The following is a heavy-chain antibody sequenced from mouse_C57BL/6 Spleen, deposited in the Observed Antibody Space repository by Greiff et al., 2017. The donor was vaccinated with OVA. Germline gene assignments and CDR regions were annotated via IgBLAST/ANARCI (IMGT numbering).Heavy chain of an antibody. V-gene: IGHV1-85*01. Sequence: QVQLQQSGPELVKPGASVKLSCKASGYTFTSYDINWVKQRPGQGLEWIGWIYPRDGSTKYNEKFKGKATLTVDTSSSTAYMELRSLTSEDSAVYYGAASDDYDERARDMDYWGTGTTVTVSS. CDR2: IYPRDGST. CDR3: AASDDYDERARDMDY. CDR1: GYTFTSYD. D-gene: IGHD2-4*01. J-gene: IGHJ4*01.